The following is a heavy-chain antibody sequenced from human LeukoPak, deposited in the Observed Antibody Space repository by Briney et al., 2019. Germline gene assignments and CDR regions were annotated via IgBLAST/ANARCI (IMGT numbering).Heavy chain of an antibody. J-gene: IGHJ4*02. Sequence: GGSLRLSCAASGFTFSSYWMHWVRQAPGKGLVWVSRINSDGSSTSYADSVKGRFTISRDNAKNTLYLQMNSLRAEDTAVCYCAKASSGWSPFDYWGQGTPVTVSS. D-gene: IGHD6-19*01. CDR2: INSDGSST. CDR3: AKASSGWSPFDY. CDR1: GFTFSSYW. V-gene: IGHV3-74*01.